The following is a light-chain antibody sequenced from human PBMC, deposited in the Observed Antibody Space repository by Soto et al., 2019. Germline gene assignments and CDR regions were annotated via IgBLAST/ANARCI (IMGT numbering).Light chain of an antibody. J-gene: IGLJ2*01. Sequence: QSALTQPPSASGSPGQSLTISCTGTSSDVGGYNYVFWYQQHPGKAPKLMIYEVNKRPSGVPDRFSGSKSGNTASLTVSGLQAEEEADYYCSSYAGSDIVVFGGGTKVTVL. CDR1: SSDVGGYNY. CDR3: SSYAGSDIVV. CDR2: EVN. V-gene: IGLV2-8*01.